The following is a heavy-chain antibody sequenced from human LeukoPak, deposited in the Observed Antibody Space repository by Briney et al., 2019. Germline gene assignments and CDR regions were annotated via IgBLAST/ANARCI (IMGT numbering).Heavy chain of an antibody. CDR3: VTDLVIKGYFDY. CDR2: IRRKTDGETT. J-gene: IGHJ4*02. D-gene: IGHD2-21*01. V-gene: IGHV3-15*01. CDR1: GFTFSNVW. Sequence: GSLRLSCAASGFTFSNVWMSWVRQVPGKGLEWVGRIRRKTDGETTDHAAPVKGRFTISRDDTKNTLYLQMNSLKTEDTAVYYCVTDLVIKGYFDYWGQGALVTVSS.